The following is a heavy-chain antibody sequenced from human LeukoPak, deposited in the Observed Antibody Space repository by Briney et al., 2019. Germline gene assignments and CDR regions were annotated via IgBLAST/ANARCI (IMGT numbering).Heavy chain of an antibody. Sequence: GGSLRLSCAASGNYWMHWVRQAPGKGLVWVSHINSDGSWTSYTDSVKGRFTISKDNAKNTVYLQMNSLRAEDTAVYYCVSFYETYWGRGTLVIVSS. J-gene: IGHJ4*02. CDR2: INSDGSWT. V-gene: IGHV3-74*01. CDR3: VSFYETY. CDR1: GNYW. D-gene: IGHD2/OR15-2a*01.